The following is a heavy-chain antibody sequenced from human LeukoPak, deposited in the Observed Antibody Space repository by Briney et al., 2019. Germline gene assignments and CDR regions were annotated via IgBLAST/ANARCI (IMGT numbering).Heavy chain of an antibody. V-gene: IGHV3-21*01. CDR1: GFTLSSYS. CDR2: ISRSSAYI. CDR3: AREDIVVVPAAGDGVTNYYYYMDV. J-gene: IGHJ6*03. D-gene: IGHD2-2*01. Sequence: GGSLRLSCAASGFTLSSYSMNWVRQAPGKGLEWVSSISRSSAYIYYADSVKGRFTISRDNAKNSLYLQMNSLRAEDTAVYYCAREDIVVVPAAGDGVTNYYYYMDVWGKGTTVTVSS.